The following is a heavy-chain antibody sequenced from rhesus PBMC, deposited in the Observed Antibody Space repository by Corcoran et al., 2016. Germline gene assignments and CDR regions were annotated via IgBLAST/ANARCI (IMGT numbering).Heavy chain of an antibody. CDR2: IYGRRGNT. CDR1: GASIGDNY. Sequence: QVQLQESGPGLVRTSETLPLTCAVSGASIGDNYWSWIRLAPGGGLEWIGRIYGRRGNTDYNPSFTSRVAIAKDTSKNKLSLSLKSVTAADTAVYYCAKAGVATDFDYWGQGVLVTVSS. CDR3: AKAGVATDFDY. J-gene: IGHJ4*01. D-gene: IGHD1-44*01. V-gene: IGHV4S2*01.